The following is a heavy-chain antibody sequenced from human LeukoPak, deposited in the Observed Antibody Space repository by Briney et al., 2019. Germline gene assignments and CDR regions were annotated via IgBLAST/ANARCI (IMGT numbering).Heavy chain of an antibody. D-gene: IGHD2-2*01. J-gene: IGHJ4*02. V-gene: IGHV3-30-3*01. Sequence: GRSLRLSCAASGFTFSRYAMHWVRQAPGKGLEWVAVISYDGSNKYYADSVKGRFTISRDNSNNTLYLQMNSLRAEDTAVYYCARDSGYIVVVPAAGLPDYWGQGTLVTVSS. CDR2: ISYDGSNK. CDR1: GFTFSRYA. CDR3: ARDSGYIVVVPAAGLPDY.